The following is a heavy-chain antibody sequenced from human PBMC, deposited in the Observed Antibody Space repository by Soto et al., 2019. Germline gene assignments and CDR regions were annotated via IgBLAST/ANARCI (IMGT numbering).Heavy chain of an antibody. CDR1: GFTFSDYW. J-gene: IGHJ4*02. D-gene: IGHD3-16*01. CDR2: IKQDGSEQ. V-gene: IGHV3-7*01. CDR3: ARMITFGGVAAIFDY. Sequence: GGSLRLSCATSGFTFSDYWMTWVRQAPGKGLEWVANIKQDGSEQYYVDSVKGRFTISRDNAKHSLYLQMNSLRAEDTAVYYYARMITFGGVAAIFDYWGQGTLVTVSS.